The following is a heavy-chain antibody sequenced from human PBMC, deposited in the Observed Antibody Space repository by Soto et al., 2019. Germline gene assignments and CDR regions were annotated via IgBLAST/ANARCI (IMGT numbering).Heavy chain of an antibody. CDR3: AISPRPPYSTDV. Sequence: GGFLRLSCAASGFTFSTYAMSWVRQAPGKGLEWVSAVSGRGGRTYYADSVKGRFTISRDNSKNTLYLQMHSLRAEDTAVYHCAISPRPPYSTDVSYTAPPVIGSS. J-gene: IGHJ6*03. CDR1: GFTFSTYA. V-gene: IGHV3-23*01. CDR2: VSGRGGRT.